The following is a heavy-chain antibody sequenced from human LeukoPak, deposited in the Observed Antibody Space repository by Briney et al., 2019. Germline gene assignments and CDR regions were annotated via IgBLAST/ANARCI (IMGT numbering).Heavy chain of an antibody. Sequence: TSETLSLTCTVSGGSISSYYWSWIRQPPGKGLEWIGYIYYSGSTNYNPSLKSRVTISVDTSKNQFSLKLSSVTAADTAVYYCARAAAMGVPLDYWGQGTLVTVSS. V-gene: IGHV4-59*01. CDR3: ARAAAMGVPLDY. D-gene: IGHD2-2*01. CDR1: GGSISSYY. J-gene: IGHJ4*02. CDR2: IYYSGST.